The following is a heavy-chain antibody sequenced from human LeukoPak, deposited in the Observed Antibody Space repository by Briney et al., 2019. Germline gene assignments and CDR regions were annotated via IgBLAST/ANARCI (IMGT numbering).Heavy chain of an antibody. CDR3: ARVEYGWFDP. CDR1: GGSISSGSYY. J-gene: IGHJ5*02. V-gene: IGHV4-61*02. Sequence: SETLSLTCTVSGGSISSGSYYWSWIRQPVGKGLEWIGRIYTSGSTNYNPSLKSRVTISVDTSKNQFSLKLSSVTAADTAVYYCARVEYGWFDPWGQGTLVTVSS. CDR2: IYTSGST. D-gene: IGHD2/OR15-2a*01.